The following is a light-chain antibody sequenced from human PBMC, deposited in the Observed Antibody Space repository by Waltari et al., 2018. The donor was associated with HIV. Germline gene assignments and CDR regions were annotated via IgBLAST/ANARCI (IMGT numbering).Light chain of an antibody. CDR1: SSDVGGYNY. CDR2: EVS. CDR3: SSYTSSSTLDVL. Sequence: QSALPQPASVSGSPGQPIPISCTGTSSDVGGYNYVSWYQQHPGKAPQLMISEVSNRPSGVSDRFAGSKSGNTASLTISGLQPDDEADYYCSSYTSSSTLDVLFGGGTKLTVL. J-gene: IGLJ2*01. V-gene: IGLV2-14*01.